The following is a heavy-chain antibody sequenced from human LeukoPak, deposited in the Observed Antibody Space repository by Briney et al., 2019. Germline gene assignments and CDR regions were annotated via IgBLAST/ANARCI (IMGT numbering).Heavy chain of an antibody. CDR3: AKDMGYYYGSGSYPPENDY. Sequence: GGSLRLSCAASGFTFSRYGMHWVRQAPGKGLEWVAVVSFEGGNKYYADSVKGRFSISRDNSKNTLSLQMNSLRVEDTAVYYCAKDMGYYYGSGSYPPENDYWGQGTPVTVSS. D-gene: IGHD3-10*01. CDR1: GFTFSRYG. V-gene: IGHV3-30*18. J-gene: IGHJ4*02. CDR2: VSFEGGNK.